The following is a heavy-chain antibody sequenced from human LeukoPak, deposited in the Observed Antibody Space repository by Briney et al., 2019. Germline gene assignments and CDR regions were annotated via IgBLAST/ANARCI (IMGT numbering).Heavy chain of an antibody. CDR1: GFTFSSYS. J-gene: IGHJ5*02. V-gene: IGHV3-21*01. Sequence: GGSLRLSCAASGFTFSSYSMNWVRQAPGKGLEWVSSISSSSSYIYYADSVKGRFTISRDNAKNSLYLQMNSLRAEDTAVYYCARDRWAARANVNWFDPWGQGTLVTVSS. CDR2: ISSSSSYI. CDR3: ARDRWAARANVNWFDP. D-gene: IGHD5-18*01.